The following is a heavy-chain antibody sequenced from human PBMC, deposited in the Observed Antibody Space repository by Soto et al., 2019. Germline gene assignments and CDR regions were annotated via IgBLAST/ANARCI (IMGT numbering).Heavy chain of an antibody. CDR3: ARHGSF. Sequence: PSETLSLTCIVSVVSIRTTSYYWGWIRQTPGKGLEWIGTIYYSGETYYNPSLGSRVTISIDTSKNHFSLNLTSVTAADTAIYYCARHGSFWGQGALVTAPQ. D-gene: IGHD3-16*02. J-gene: IGHJ4*02. V-gene: IGHV4-39*01. CDR1: VVSIRTTSYY. CDR2: IYYSGET.